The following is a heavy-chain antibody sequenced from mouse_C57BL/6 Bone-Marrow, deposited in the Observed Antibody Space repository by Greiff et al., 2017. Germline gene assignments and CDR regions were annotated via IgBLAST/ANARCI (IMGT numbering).Heavy chain of an antibody. Sequence: LVESGAELVKPGASVKMSCKASGYTFTSYWITWVKQRPGQGLEWIGDIYPGSGSTNYNEKFKSKATLTVDTSSSTAYMQLSSLTSEDSAVYYCARRGYSNLFDYWGQGTTLTVSS. CDR1: GYTFTSYW. CDR3: ARRGYSNLFDY. CDR2: IYPGSGST. D-gene: IGHD2-5*01. J-gene: IGHJ2*01. V-gene: IGHV1-55*01.